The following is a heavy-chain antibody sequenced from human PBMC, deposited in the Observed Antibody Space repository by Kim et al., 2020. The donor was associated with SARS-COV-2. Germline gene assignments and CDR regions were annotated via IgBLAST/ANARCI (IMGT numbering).Heavy chain of an antibody. Sequence: GGSLRLSCAASGFTFSSYAMSWVRQAPGKGLEWVSAISGSGGSTYYADSVKGRFTISRDNSKNTLYLQMNSLRAEDTAVYYCAKGGNARRPEMATIRDAFDIWGQGTMVTVSS. V-gene: IGHV3-23*01. CDR2: ISGSGGST. CDR1: GFTFSSYA. D-gene: IGHD5-12*01. J-gene: IGHJ3*02. CDR3: AKGGNARRPEMATIRDAFDI.